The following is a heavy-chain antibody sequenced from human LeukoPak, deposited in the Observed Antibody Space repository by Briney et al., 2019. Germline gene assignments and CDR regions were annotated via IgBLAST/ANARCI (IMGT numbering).Heavy chain of an antibody. CDR3: TKEVQRWHSYFYRPSYALDI. CDR2: ISANGGFI. D-gene: IGHD3-22*01. CDR1: GFNFDDYA. Sequence: PGRSLRLSCAVSGFNFDDYAIHWVRQGPGKGLEWVAGISANGGFISYGESVKGRFTISRDNPGNSVFLQMNFLRAEDMAMYFCTKEVQRWHSYFYRPSYALDIWGQGTMVSVSS. J-gene: IGHJ3*02. V-gene: IGHV3-9*03.